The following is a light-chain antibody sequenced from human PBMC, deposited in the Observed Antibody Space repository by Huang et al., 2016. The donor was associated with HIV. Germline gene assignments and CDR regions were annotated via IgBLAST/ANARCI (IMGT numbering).Light chain of an antibody. CDR1: QSVFKN. V-gene: IGKV3-15*01. J-gene: IGKJ1*01. CDR3: QQYNTSPRT. CDR2: GSS. Sequence: MTQSPSTLSVSPGESATLSCRASQSVFKNLTWYQQKPGQAPKLLIYGSSTRAAGIPAMFSGSVSGTDFTLTISSLQSEDFAVYYCQQYNTSPRTFGQGTKVEV.